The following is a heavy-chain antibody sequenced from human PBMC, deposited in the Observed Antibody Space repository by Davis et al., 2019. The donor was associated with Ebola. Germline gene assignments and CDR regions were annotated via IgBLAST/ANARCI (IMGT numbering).Heavy chain of an antibody. J-gene: IGHJ5*02. D-gene: IGHD3-9*01. Sequence: SGPTLAKPTQTLTLTCTFSGFSLRTSGVGVGWIRQPPGKALEWLALIYLDDDKRYSPSLKSRLTITKDTSKNQVVLTMTNMDPVDTATYYCAHSTYDILTGYLQGGFDPWGQGTLVTVSS. CDR3: AHSTYDILTGYLQGGFDP. CDR2: IYLDDDK. V-gene: IGHV2-5*02. CDR1: GFSLRTSGVG.